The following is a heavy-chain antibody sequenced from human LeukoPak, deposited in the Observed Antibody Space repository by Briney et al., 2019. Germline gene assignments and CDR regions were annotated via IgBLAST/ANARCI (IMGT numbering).Heavy chain of an antibody. Sequence: PGGSLRLSCAASASSFSSYVMSWVRQAPGKGLEWVSAISGRGGSTYYADSVKGRFTISRDNPKNTLNLQMNSLTAEDTAVYYCAKGSRGDDGSGGYPYLDYWGQGTLVTVSS. CDR2: ISGRGGST. V-gene: IGHV3-23*01. D-gene: IGHD2-15*01. CDR3: AKGSRGDDGSGGYPYLDY. J-gene: IGHJ4*02. CDR1: ASSFSSYV.